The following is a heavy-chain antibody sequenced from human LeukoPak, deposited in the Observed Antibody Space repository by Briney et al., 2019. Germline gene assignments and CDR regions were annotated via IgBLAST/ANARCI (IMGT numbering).Heavy chain of an antibody. CDR3: ARDGTNGEFDF. CDR2: ISNSGNTM. J-gene: IGHJ4*02. V-gene: IGHV3-48*03. CDR1: GFTFSSYE. D-gene: IGHD1-1*01. Sequence: GRSLRLSCAASGFTFSSYEMNWVRQAPGKGLEWVAYISNSGNTMFYADSVKDRFTISRGNAQNSLFLQMNSLRAEDTAVYYCARDGTNGEFDFWGQGTLVTVSS.